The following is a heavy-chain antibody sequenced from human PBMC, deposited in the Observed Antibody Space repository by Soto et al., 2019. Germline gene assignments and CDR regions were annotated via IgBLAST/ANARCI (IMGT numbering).Heavy chain of an antibody. CDR3: ARAYGRGYIGYDIDY. CDR1: GYTLTSYG. Sequence: ASVKVSCKASGYTLTSYGISWVRHAPGQALEWMGWISAYNGNTNYAQKLQGRVTMTTDTSTSTAYMELRSLRSDDTAVYYCARAYGRGYIGYDIDYWGQGTLVTVSS. CDR2: ISAYNGNT. J-gene: IGHJ4*02. D-gene: IGHD5-12*01. V-gene: IGHV1-18*01.